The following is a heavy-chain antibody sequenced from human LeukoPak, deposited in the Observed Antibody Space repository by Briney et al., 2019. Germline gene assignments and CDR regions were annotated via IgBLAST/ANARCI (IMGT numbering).Heavy chain of an antibody. Sequence: SGGSLRLSCAASGLTFSSYELNWVRQAPGRGREWVSYITSSGTSIYYADSVKGRFTISRDNAKNSLYQQMNSLRAEDTAVYYCARARDSGTYYTDYWGQGTLVTVSS. J-gene: IGHJ4*02. CDR1: GLTFSSYE. D-gene: IGHD3-10*01. CDR2: ITSSGTSI. CDR3: ARARDSGTYYTDY. V-gene: IGHV3-48*03.